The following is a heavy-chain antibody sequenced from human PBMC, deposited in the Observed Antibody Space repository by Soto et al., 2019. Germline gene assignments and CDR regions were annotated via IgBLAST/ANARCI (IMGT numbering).Heavy chain of an antibody. V-gene: IGHV1-2*02. CDR1: GYTFTGYN. D-gene: IGHD3-3*01. CDR2: INPNTGGT. CDR3: ARDLEWEVPRNYFGY. Sequence: VASVKVSCKASGYTFTGYNMHWVRQAPGQGLEWMGWINPNTGGTNYAQMFQGRITLTRDTSISTAYMDLTRLRSDDTAVYYCARDLEWEVPRNYFGYWGQGTLVTVSS. J-gene: IGHJ4*02.